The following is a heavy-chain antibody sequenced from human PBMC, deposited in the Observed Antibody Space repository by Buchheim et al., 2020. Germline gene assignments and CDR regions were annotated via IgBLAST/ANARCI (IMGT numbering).Heavy chain of an antibody. CDR2: INPSGGST. CDR1: GYTFTSYY. J-gene: IGHJ6*02. CDR3: ARASFGGRYYYYYGMDV. Sequence: QVQLVQSGAEVKKPGASVKVSCKASGYTFTSYYMHWVRQAPGQGLEWMGIINPSGGSTSNAQKFQGRVTMTRNTSTSTATMELSSLRSEDTAVYYCARASFGGRYYYYYGMDVWGQGTT. D-gene: IGHD3-3*01. V-gene: IGHV1-46*01.